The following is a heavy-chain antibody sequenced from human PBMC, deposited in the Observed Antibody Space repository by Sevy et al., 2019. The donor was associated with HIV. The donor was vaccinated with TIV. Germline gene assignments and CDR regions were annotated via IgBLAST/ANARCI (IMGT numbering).Heavy chain of an antibody. CDR2: IKQDGSEK. D-gene: IGHD4-17*01. V-gene: IGHV3-7*01. CDR3: ATDDDYGEPFDN. J-gene: IGHJ4*02. Sequence: GGSLRLSCAASGFTFSSDWMSWVHQAPGKGLEWVANIKQDGSEKYYVDSVKGRFTISRDNAKNSLYLQMNSLRAEDTAVYYCATDDDYGEPFDNWGQGTLVTVSS. CDR1: GFTFSSDW.